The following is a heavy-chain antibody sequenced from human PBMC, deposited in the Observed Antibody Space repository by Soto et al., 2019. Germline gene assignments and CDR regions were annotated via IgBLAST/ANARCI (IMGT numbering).Heavy chain of an antibody. CDR3: AGGRDYDY. D-gene: IGHD1-26*01. V-gene: IGHV4-4*02. CDR2: IAHDGHT. Sequence: SETLCLTYDVADGSIIASGGWTWVRQFPGRGLEWIGEIAHDGHTNYNPSLSGRVTMSVDLSNGQFSLNVASVNAADTAVYFCAGGRDYDYWGQRTLVPVFS. CDR1: DGSIIASGG. J-gene: IGHJ4*02.